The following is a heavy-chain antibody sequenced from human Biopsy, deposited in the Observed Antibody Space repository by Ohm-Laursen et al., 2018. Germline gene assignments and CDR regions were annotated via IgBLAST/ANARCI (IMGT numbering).Heavy chain of an antibody. D-gene: IGHD3-22*01. Sequence: SETLSLTCTVSGDSIARYYWTWIRQSPGKGLEWIAYIYYSGRPNYNPSLKGRVVISVDRPRNQFFLKLTSATAADTAIYYCARDRGYYSDRTVPGYFDLWGRGTLVTVSS. J-gene: IGHJ2*01. CDR1: GDSIARYY. CDR3: ARDRGYYSDRTVPGYFDL. CDR2: IYYSGRP. V-gene: IGHV4-59*01.